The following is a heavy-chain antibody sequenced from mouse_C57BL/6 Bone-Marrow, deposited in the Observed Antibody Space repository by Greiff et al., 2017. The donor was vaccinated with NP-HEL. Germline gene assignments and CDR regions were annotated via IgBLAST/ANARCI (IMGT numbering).Heavy chain of an antibody. CDR3: ARGRLRRGYYFDY. CDR1: GYTFTSYW. J-gene: IGHJ2*01. Sequence: VQLQQSGAELAKPGASVKLSCKASGYTFTSYWMHWVKQRPGQGLEWIGYINPSSGYTKYIQTFKDKATLTADKSSSTAYVQLSSLTYEDSAVYYGARGRLRRGYYFDYCGQGTTLPVSS. V-gene: IGHV1-7*01. D-gene: IGHD2-2*01. CDR2: INPSSGYT.